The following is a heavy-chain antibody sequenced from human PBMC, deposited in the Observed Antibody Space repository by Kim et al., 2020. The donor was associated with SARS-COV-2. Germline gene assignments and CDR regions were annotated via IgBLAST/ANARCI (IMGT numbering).Heavy chain of an antibody. D-gene: IGHD3-3*01. CDR2: ISWNSGSI. Sequence: GGSLRLSCAASGFTFGDYAMHWVRQAPGKGLEWVSGISWNSGSIGYADSVKGRFTISRDNAKNSLYLQMNSLRAEDTALYYCAKDLRYYDRVKLEPAFDIWGQGTMVTVSS. CDR3: AKDLRYYDRVKLEPAFDI. J-gene: IGHJ3*02. V-gene: IGHV3-9*01. CDR1: GFTFGDYA.